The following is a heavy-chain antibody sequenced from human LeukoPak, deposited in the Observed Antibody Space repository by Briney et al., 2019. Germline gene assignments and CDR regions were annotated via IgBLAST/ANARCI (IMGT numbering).Heavy chain of an antibody. J-gene: IGHJ4*02. V-gene: IGHV3-11*04. CDR1: GFTFSDYY. D-gene: IGHD3-10*01. CDR3: ARVKYVRGVIHNYFDF. Sequence: PGGSMRLSCAASGFTFSDYYMSWIRQAPGKGLEWVSYISSSGSTIYYADSVKGRFTISRDNAKNSLYLQMNSLRAEDTAVYYCARVKYVRGVIHNYFDFWGQGTLVTVSS. CDR2: ISSSGSTI.